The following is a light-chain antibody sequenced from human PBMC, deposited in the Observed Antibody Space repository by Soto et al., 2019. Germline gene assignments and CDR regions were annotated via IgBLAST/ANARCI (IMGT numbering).Light chain of an antibody. J-gene: IGLJ3*02. V-gene: IGLV2-14*01. CDR1: INDIGSYHY. CDR2: EVT. Sequence: QSALTQPASVSGSPGQSITISCTGTINDIGSYHYVAWYQHHPGKAPKLIIYEVTHRPSGVSNRFSGSKSGNTASLTISGLPAEDEADYYCSSYTTTSTTFGGGTKLTVL. CDR3: SSYTTTSTT.